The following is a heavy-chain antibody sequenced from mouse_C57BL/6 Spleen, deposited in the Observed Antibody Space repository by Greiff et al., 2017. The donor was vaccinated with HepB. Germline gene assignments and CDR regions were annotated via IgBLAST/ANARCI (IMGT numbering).Heavy chain of an antibody. CDR1: GYTFTDYE. J-gene: IGHJ3*01. CDR2: IDPETGGT. D-gene: IGHD2-4*01. Sequence: QVQLKESGAELVRPGASVTLSCKASGYTFTDYEMHWVKQTPVHGLEWIGAIDPETGGTAYNQKFKGKAILTADKSSSTAYMELCSLTSEDSAVYYCTRWIIYYDYGGGFAYWGQGTLVTVSA. CDR3: TRWIIYYDYGGGFAY. V-gene: IGHV1-15*01.